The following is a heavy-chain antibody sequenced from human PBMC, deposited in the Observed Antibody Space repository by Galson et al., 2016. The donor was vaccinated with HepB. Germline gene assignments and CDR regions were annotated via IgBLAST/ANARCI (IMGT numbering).Heavy chain of an antibody. CDR3: ARGTCWGNSREARAY. V-gene: IGHV4-34*01. CDR2: IYESGST. Sequence: LSLTCAVYGGSFSGFYWTWIRQPPGKGLEWIGEIYESGSTKYSPSLKGRITISRDRSKKQFSLRLTSVTTADTAVYYCARGTCWGNSREARAYWGQGNLITVSS. D-gene: IGHD3-16*02. J-gene: IGHJ4*02. CDR1: GGSFSGFY.